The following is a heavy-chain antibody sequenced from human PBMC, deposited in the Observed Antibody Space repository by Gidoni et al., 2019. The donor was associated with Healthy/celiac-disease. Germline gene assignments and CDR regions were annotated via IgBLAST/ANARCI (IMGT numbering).Heavy chain of an antibody. Sequence: EVQLLESGGGLVQPGGSLRLSCAASGFTFSSYAMSWVRQAPGRGLEWVSAISGSGGSTYYADSVKGRFTISRDNSKNTLYLQMNSLRAEDTAVYYCAKASSGYHDAFDIWGQGTMVTVSS. CDR2: ISGSGGST. V-gene: IGHV3-23*01. D-gene: IGHD3-22*01. J-gene: IGHJ3*02. CDR1: GFTFSSYA. CDR3: AKASSGYHDAFDI.